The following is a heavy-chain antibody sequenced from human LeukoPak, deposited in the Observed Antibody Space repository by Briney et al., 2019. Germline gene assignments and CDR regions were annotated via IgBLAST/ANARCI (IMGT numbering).Heavy chain of an antibody. Sequence: ASVKVSCKASGYTFTSYGISWVRQAPGQGLEWMGWINPNSGGTNYAQKFQGRVTMTRDTSISTAYMELSSLRSEDTAVYYCATPPLYCTNGVCSFDYWGQGTLVTVSS. V-gene: IGHV1-2*02. CDR2: INPNSGGT. J-gene: IGHJ4*02. D-gene: IGHD2-8*01. CDR1: GYTFTSYG. CDR3: ATPPLYCTNGVCSFDY.